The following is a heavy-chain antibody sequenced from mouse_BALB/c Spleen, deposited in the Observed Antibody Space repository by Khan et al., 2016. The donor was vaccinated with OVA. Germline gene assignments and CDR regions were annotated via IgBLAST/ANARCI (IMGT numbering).Heavy chain of an antibody. D-gene: IGHD2-4*01. CDR3: ARSRTTMIMTGFAY. CDR1: GFNFSSYG. CDR2: ISGGGTYT. J-gene: IGHJ3*01. Sequence: EVELVQSGGGLVKPGGSLKLSCVVSGFNFSSYGMSWVRQTPEKRLEWVATISGGGTYTFYSDSAKGRFTISRDNAKNNLYLQMSSLRSEDTALYYCARSRTTMIMTGFAYWGQGTLVTVSA. V-gene: IGHV5-9-2*01.